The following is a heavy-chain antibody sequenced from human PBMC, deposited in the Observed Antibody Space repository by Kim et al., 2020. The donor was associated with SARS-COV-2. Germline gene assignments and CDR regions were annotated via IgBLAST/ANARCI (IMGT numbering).Heavy chain of an antibody. V-gene: IGHV3-30*01. CDR3: ARGYTQGWFDP. D-gene: IGHD5-18*01. CDR2: K. J-gene: IGHJ5*02. Sequence: KYYADSVKGRFTISRDNSKNTLYLQMNSLRAEDTAVYYCARGYTQGWFDPWGQGTLVTVSS.